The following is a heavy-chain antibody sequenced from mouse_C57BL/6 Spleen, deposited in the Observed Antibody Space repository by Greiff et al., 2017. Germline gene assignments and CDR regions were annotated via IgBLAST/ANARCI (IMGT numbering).Heavy chain of an antibody. CDR1: GYTFTSYW. CDR2: IDPSDSET. V-gene: IGHV1-52*01. CDR3: AREEITTVVAYYYAMDF. J-gene: IGHJ4*01. Sequence: QVQLQQPGAELVRPGSSVKLSCKASGYTFTSYWMHWVKQRPIQGLEWIGNIDPSDSETHYNQTFKDKATLTVDKSYSTAYMQLSSLTSEDSAVYYCAREEITTVVAYYYAMDFWGQGTSVTVSS. D-gene: IGHD1-1*01.